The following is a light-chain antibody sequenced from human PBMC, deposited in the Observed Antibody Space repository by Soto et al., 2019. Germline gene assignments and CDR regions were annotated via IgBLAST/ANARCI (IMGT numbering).Light chain of an antibody. CDR2: SAS. CDR3: QQGHNWPLT. V-gene: IGKV3-15*01. CDR1: QSISTE. Sequence: EIVMTQSPATLSVSPGERATLSCRASQSISTELAWYQQKPGQPPRLLIYSASTRATGVPARFTGSGSGSEFTLTIGGLQSEDFAVYYCQQGHNWPLTFGQGTRLEL. J-gene: IGKJ2*01.